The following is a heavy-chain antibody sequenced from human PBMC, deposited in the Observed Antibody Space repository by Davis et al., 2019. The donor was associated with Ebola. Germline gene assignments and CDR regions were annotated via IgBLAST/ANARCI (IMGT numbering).Heavy chain of an antibody. D-gene: IGHD1-26*01. CDR3: AREVGETKLDQ. CDR2: INPNSGDS. J-gene: IGHJ4*02. CDR1: GYTFTDHY. Sequence: ASVKVSCKASGYTFTDHYMYWVRQAPGQGLEWMGWINPNSGDSSFAQKFQGRVTMTRDTSISTAYMELSRLRSDDTAVYYCAREVGETKLDQWGQGTLVTVSS. V-gene: IGHV1-2*02.